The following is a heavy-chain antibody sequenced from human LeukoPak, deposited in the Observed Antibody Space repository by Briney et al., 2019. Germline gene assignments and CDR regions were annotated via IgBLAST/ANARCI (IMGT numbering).Heavy chain of an antibody. CDR1: GLTFDDYA. D-gene: IGHD1-1*01. V-gene: IGHV3-9*01. CDR2: ISWNSGSI. CDR3: AKDIRAGTTGGEGFDY. Sequence: AGRSLRLSCAASGLTFDDYAVHCVRQAPRKGLEWGSGISWNSGSIGYADSVKGRFTISRDNAKNSLYLQMNSLRAEDTALYYCAKDIRAGTTGGEGFDYWGQGTLVTVSS. J-gene: IGHJ4*02.